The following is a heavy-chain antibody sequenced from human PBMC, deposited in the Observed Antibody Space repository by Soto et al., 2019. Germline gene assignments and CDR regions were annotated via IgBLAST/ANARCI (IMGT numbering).Heavy chain of an antibody. Sequence: QVQLVESGGGVVQPGGSLRLSCAASGFTFNNYAVHWVRQAPGKGLEWVAIISYDGSNKYYADSVKGRFTISRDNSKNTLDLKMNSTRAEDTAVYYCASQLLTVGSFDYWGQGTLVTVSS. CDR1: GFTFNNYA. V-gene: IGHV3-30-3*01. D-gene: IGHD2-2*01. CDR3: ASQLLTVGSFDY. CDR2: ISYDGSNK. J-gene: IGHJ4*02.